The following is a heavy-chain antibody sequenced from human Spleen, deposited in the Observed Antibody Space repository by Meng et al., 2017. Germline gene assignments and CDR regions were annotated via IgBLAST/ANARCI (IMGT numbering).Heavy chain of an antibody. D-gene: IGHD2-21*01. CDR3: ARDAVLGDGEWYCDV. CDR1: GFTFSTYN. CDR2: IGTAGDT. J-gene: IGHJ2*01. Sequence: GGSLRLSCAASGFTFSTYNMHWVHQATGKGLEWVSTIGTAGDTYYPGSVKGRFTISRENAKNSLYLQMNSLRAGDTAVYYCARDAVLGDGEWYCDVWGRGTLVTVSS. V-gene: IGHV3-13*01.